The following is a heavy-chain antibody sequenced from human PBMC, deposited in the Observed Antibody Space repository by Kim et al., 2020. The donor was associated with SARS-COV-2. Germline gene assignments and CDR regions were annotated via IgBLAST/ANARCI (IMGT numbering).Heavy chain of an antibody. CDR1: GFTFSDYY. D-gene: IGHD2-15*01. Sequence: GGSLRLSCAASGFTFSDYYMSWIRQAPGKGLEWVSYISSSGSTIYYADSVKGRFTISRDNAKNSLYLQMNSLRAEDTAVYYCARDFTPHWSGGSCYSEGFDYWGQGTLVTVSS. V-gene: IGHV3-11*01. CDR3: ARDFTPHWSGGSCYSEGFDY. J-gene: IGHJ4*02. CDR2: ISSSGSTI.